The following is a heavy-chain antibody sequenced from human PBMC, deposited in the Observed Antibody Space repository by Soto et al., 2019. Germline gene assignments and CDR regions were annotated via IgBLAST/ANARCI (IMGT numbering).Heavy chain of an antibody. V-gene: IGHV4-30-4*01. Sequence: QVQLQESGPGLVKPSQTLSLTCTVSGGSISSGNYYWSWIRQPPGKGLEWIGFISYSGSTYYRLSLKSRVTISVDTSKTQFSLNLSFVTAADTAVYYCATMGTPATGLYYFDYWGQGTLVTVSS. CDR2: ISYSGST. J-gene: IGHJ4*02. D-gene: IGHD5-18*01. CDR3: ATMGTPATGLYYFDY. CDR1: GGSISSGNYY.